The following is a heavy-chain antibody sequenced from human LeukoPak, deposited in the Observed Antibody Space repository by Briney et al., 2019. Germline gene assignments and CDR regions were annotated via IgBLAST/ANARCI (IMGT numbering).Heavy chain of an antibody. V-gene: IGHV3-30*02. Sequence: GGSLRLSCAASGFTFSSYGMHWVRQAPGKGLEWVAFIRYDGSNKYYADSVKGRFTISRDNSKNTLYLQMNSLRAEDTAVYYCARVGYCGGDCYLPYYYGMDVWGRGTTVTVSS. CDR1: GFTFSSYG. CDR3: ARVGYCGGDCYLPYYYGMDV. J-gene: IGHJ6*02. D-gene: IGHD2-21*02. CDR2: IRYDGSNK.